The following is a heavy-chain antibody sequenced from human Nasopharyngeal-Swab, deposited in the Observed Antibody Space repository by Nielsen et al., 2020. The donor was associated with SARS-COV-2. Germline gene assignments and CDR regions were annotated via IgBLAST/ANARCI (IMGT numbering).Heavy chain of an antibody. V-gene: IGHV3-48*03. CDR2: ISSSGSTI. D-gene: IGHD6-13*01. J-gene: IGHJ6*02. Sequence: GGPLRLSCAASGFTFSSYEMNWVRQAPGKGLEWVSYISSSGSTIYYADSVKGRFTISRDNAKNSLYLQMNSLRAEDTAVYYCARGGIAAAADYYYGMDVWGQGTTVTVSS. CDR3: ARGGIAAAADYYYGMDV. CDR1: GFTFSSYE.